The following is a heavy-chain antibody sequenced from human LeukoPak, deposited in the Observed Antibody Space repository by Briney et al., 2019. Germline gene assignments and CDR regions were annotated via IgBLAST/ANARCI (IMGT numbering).Heavy chain of an antibody. CDR1: GFTFSSYW. V-gene: IGHV4-34*01. J-gene: IGHJ4*02. D-gene: IGHD2-21*02. CDR2: INHSGST. CDR3: ARGLAYCGGDCYSTAHDY. Sequence: TGGSLRLSCAASGFTFSSYWMSWVRQPPGKGLEWIGEINHSGSTNYNPSLKSRVTISVDTSKNQFSLKLSSVTAADTAVYYCARGLAYCGGDCYSTAHDYWGQGTLVTVSS.